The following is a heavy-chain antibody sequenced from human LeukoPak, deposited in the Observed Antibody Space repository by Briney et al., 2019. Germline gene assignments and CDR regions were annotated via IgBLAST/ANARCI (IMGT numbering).Heavy chain of an antibody. CDR3: ARVQSEGTIDY. Sequence: SEPLSLTCTVSGGSISSYYWTWIRQPPGKGLEWIGYIFYSGSTNYNPSLKSRVTISVATPKNQFSLKLSSVTAADTAVYYCARVQSEGTIDYWGQGTLVTVSS. CDR2: IFYSGST. CDR1: GGSISSYY. J-gene: IGHJ4*02. V-gene: IGHV4-59*08. D-gene: IGHD4-11*01.